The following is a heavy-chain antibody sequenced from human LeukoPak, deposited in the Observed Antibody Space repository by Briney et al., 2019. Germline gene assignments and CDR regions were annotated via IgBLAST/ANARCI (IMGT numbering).Heavy chain of an antibody. D-gene: IGHD3-22*01. CDR1: GFTFSSYN. CDR3: AKAGVAGTKYYYDSSGYYYYNWFDP. V-gene: IGHV3-48*01. Sequence: GGSLRLSCAASGFTFSSYNMNWVRQAPGKGLEWVSYISTSSSTTYYADSVKGRFTISRDNSKNTLYLQMNSLRAEDTAVYYCAKAGVAGTKYYYDSSGYYYYNWFDPWGQGTLVTGSS. J-gene: IGHJ5*02. CDR2: ISTSSSTT.